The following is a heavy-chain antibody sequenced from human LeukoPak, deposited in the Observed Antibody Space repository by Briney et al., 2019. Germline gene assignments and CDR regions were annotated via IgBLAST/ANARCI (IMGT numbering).Heavy chain of an antibody. CDR3: ARRAGYSSSWYAYYYYGMDV. V-gene: IGHV1-69*04. D-gene: IGHD6-13*01. J-gene: IGHJ6*02. CDR2: IIPILGIA. CDR1: GGTFSSYA. Sequence: GASLKASCKASGGTFSSYAISWVRQAPGQGLEWMGRIIPILGIANYAQKFQGRVTITADKSTSTAYMELSSLRSEDTAVYYCARRAGYSSSWYAYYYYGMDVWGQGTTVTVSS.